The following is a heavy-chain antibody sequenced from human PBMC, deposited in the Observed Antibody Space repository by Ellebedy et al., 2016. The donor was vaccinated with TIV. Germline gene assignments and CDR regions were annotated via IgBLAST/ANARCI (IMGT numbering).Heavy chain of an antibody. D-gene: IGHD3-3*01. CDR1: GFTFSSYS. Sequence: GGSLRLSXAASGFTFSSYSMNWVRQAPGKGLEWVSYISSSSSTIYYADSVKGRFTISRDNAKNSLYLQMNSLRAEDTAVYYCARDSTSAITIFGVVIDPNYYFDYWGQGTLVTVSS. CDR2: ISSSSSTI. CDR3: ARDSTSAITIFGVVIDPNYYFDY. V-gene: IGHV3-48*01. J-gene: IGHJ4*02.